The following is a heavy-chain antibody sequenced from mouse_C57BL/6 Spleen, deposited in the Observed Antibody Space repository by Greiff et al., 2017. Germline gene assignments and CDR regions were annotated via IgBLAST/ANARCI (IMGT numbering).Heavy chain of an antibody. J-gene: IGHJ1*03. D-gene: IGHD1-1*01. CDR2: ISDGGSYT. V-gene: IGHV5-4*01. Sequence: EVKLVESGGGLVKPGGSLKLSCAASGFTFSSYAMSWVRQTPEKRLEWVATISDGGSYTYYPDNVKGRFTISRDNAKNNLYRQMSHLKSEDTAMDYGARDEGPFITTEGYFDVWGTGTTVTVSS. CDR3: ARDEGPFITTEGYFDV. CDR1: GFTFSSYA.